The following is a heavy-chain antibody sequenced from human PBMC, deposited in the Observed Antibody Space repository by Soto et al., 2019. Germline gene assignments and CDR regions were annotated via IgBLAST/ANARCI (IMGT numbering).Heavy chain of an antibody. CDR2: ISTTSTFT. J-gene: IGHJ6*02. Sequence: PGGSLRLSCAASGFTFSESFMSWIRQAPGKGLEWVSSISTTSTFTDYAASLKGRVTVSRDNSRNALFLQLDSLRDEDTAVYFCARGAVSRQHFYYGFDVWGQGTRVTVSS. V-gene: IGHV3-11*06. CDR3: ARGAVSRQHFYYGFDV. D-gene: IGHD4-17*01. CDR1: GFTFSESF.